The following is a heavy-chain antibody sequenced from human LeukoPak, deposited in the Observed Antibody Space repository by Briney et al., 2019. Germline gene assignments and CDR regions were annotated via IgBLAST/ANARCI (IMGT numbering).Heavy chain of an antibody. CDR1: GASISSYY. Sequence: PSETLSLTCTVSGASISSYYWSWIRQPPGKGLEWIGYIYYSGSTNYNPSLKSRVTISVDTSKNQFSLKLSSVTAADTAVYYCARVRDSGYDSLDYWGQGTLVTVSS. CDR2: IYYSGST. CDR3: ARVRDSGYDSLDY. J-gene: IGHJ4*02. D-gene: IGHD5-12*01. V-gene: IGHV4-59*01.